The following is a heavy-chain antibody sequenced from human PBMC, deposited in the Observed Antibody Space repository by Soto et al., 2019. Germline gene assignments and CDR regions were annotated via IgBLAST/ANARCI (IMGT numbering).Heavy chain of an antibody. D-gene: IGHD2-15*01. Sequence: QVQLVQSGAEVKKPGSSVKVSCKASGGTFSSYVISWVRQAPGQGLEWMGGIIPMYGTVNYAQRFQDRVTTTADTCASTAYMELSSLRSDDTAVYYCARDLVGCSGGSCRYHCFEPWGQGTLVTVSS. V-gene: IGHV1-69*06. CDR1: GGTFSSYV. CDR3: ARDLVGCSGGSCRYHCFEP. CDR2: IIPMYGTV. J-gene: IGHJ5*02.